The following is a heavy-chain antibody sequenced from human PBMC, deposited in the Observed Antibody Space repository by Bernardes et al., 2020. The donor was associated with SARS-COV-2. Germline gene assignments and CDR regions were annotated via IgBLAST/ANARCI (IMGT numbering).Heavy chain of an antibody. D-gene: IGHD2-8*01. CDR1: GYSFSSHW. Sequence: GESLKISCKGSGYSFSSHWIGWVRQMPGKGLEWIGIIYPGDSDTRYSPALKGQVTISADKSISTAFLEWSGLKASDTAMYYCASHEDGVGAFDIWGQGTMVTVAS. V-gene: IGHV5-51*01. CDR3: ASHEDGVGAFDI. J-gene: IGHJ3*02. CDR2: IYPGDSDT.